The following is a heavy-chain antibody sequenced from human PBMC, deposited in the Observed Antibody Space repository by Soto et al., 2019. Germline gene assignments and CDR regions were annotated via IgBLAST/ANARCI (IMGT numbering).Heavy chain of an antibody. CDR1: GFTFTSSA. V-gene: IGHV1-58*02. CDR3: AADSRYCSGGNCEDY. J-gene: IGHJ4*02. D-gene: IGHD2-15*01. CDR2: IVVGSGHT. Sequence: QMQLVQSGPEVKKPGTSVKVSCKASGFTFTSSAMQWVRQARGQRLEWIGWIVVGSGHTNYAQKFQERVTITRDMSTSTAYMELSSQRSEDTAVYYCAADSRYCSGGNCEDYWGQGTLVTVSS.